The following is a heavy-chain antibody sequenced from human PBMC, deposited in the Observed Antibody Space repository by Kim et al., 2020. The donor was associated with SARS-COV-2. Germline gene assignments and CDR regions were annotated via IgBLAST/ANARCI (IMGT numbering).Heavy chain of an antibody. CDR2: TYYIGGT. CDR3: AVLSYANDY. J-gene: IGHJ4*02. CDR1: GGSISDPNYH. Sequence: SETLSLTCTVSGGSISDPNYHWGWVRQPPGKGREGIGSTYYIGGTHYKSSIRSRLTISVDTSKNQFSLNLTSLTAADTDVYYGAVLSYANDYWGQGVLVAVSS. D-gene: IGHD3-16*01. V-gene: IGHV4-39*07.